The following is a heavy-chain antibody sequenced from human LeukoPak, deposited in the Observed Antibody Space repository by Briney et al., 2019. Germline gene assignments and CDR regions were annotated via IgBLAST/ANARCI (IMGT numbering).Heavy chain of an antibody. V-gene: IGHV1-69*05. J-gene: IGHJ4*02. CDR2: IIPIFGTA. Sequence: ASVKVSCKASGGTFSSYAISWVRQAPGQGLEWMGGIIPIFGTANYAQKLQGRVTMTTDTSTSTAYMELRSLRSDDTAVYYCARYAAGFDYWGQGTLVTVSS. CDR1: GGTFSSYA. D-gene: IGHD6-13*01. CDR3: ARYAAGFDY.